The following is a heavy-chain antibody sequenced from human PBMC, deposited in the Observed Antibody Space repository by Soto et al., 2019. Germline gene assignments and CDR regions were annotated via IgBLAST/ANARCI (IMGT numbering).Heavy chain of an antibody. V-gene: IGHV1-69*02. J-gene: IGHJ4*02. CDR2: IIPILGIA. CDR1: GGTFSSY. D-gene: IGHD6-13*01. CDR3: ANLATADTLDY. Sequence: QVQLVQSGAEVKKPGSSVKVSCKASGGTFSSYISWVRQAPGQGLEWMGRIIPILGIANYAQKFQGKVTITADNSTSTAYMERSSLRSEDTAVYYCANLATADTLDYWGQGTLVTVSS.